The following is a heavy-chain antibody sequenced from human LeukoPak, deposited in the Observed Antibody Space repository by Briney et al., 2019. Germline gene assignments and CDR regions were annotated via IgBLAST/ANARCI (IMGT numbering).Heavy chain of an antibody. CDR3: AKVYDSSGYYYSFYYYYGMDV. J-gene: IGHJ6*02. Sequence: GGSLRLSCAASGFTFSNYAMSWVRQAPGKGLEWVSTISGSGGNSYYADSVKGRFTISRDNSKNTLYLQMNSLRAEDTAVYYCAKVYDSSGYYYSFYYYYGMDVWGQGTTVTVSS. V-gene: IGHV3-23*01. D-gene: IGHD3-22*01. CDR2: ISGSGGNS. CDR1: GFTFSNYA.